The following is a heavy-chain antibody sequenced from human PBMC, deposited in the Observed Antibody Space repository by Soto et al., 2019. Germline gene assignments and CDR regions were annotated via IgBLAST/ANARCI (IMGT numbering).Heavy chain of an antibody. CDR3: ARVAPYYYDSSGYEDDAFEI. CDR1: GGTFSSYA. J-gene: IGHJ3*02. V-gene: IGHV1-69*13. CDR2: IIPIFGTA. D-gene: IGHD3-22*01. Sequence: SVKVSCKASGGTFSSYAISWVRQAPGQGLEWMGGIIPIFGTANYAQKFQGRVTITADESTSTAYTELSSLRSEDTAVYYCARVAPYYYDSSGYEDDAFEIWGQGTMVTVSS.